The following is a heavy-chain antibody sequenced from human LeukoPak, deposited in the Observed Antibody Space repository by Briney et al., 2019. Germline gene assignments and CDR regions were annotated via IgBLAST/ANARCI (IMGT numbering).Heavy chain of an antibody. Sequence: PSETLSLTCAVYGGSFSGYYWSWIRQPPGKGLEWIGEINHSGSTNYNPSLKSRVTISVDTSKNQFSLKLSSVTAADTAVYHCASLGDSSGYYYAERGYDYWGQGTLVTVSS. J-gene: IGHJ4*02. CDR2: INHSGST. D-gene: IGHD3-22*01. CDR3: ASLGDSSGYYYAERGYDY. CDR1: GGSFSGYY. V-gene: IGHV4-34*01.